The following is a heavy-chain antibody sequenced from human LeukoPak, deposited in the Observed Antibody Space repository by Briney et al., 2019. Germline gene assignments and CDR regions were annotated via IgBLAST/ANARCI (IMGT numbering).Heavy chain of an antibody. D-gene: IGHD2-21*01. Sequence: GGSLRLSCAASGFTFSSYWMHWVRQAPGKGLVWVPRINSDGTSTNYADSVKGRFSISRDNAKNTLYLQMNSLRDEDTAVYYCARGGGGVVQYGLDVWGQGTTVTVSS. CDR3: ARGGGGVVQYGLDV. J-gene: IGHJ6*02. CDR2: INSDGTST. V-gene: IGHV3-74*01. CDR1: GFTFSSYW.